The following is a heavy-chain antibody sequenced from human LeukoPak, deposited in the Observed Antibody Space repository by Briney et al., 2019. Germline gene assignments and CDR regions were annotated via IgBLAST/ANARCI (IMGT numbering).Heavy chain of an antibody. Sequence: SETLSLTCTVSGGSISSSSYYWGWIRQPPGKGLEWIGSIYYSGSTYYNPSLKSRVTISEDTSKNQFSLKLSSVTAADTAVYYCASLITVYYDILTRKGGEFDPWGQGTLVTVSS. CDR3: ASLITVYYDILTRKGGEFDP. CDR1: GGSISSSSYY. D-gene: IGHD3-9*01. J-gene: IGHJ5*02. CDR2: IYYSGST. V-gene: IGHV4-39*07.